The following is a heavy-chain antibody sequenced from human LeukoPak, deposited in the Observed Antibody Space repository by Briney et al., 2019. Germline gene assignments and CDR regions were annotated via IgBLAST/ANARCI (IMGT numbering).Heavy chain of an antibody. D-gene: IGHD3-9*01. CDR3: VKVEDYDILTGYYRHYFDY. J-gene: IGHJ4*02. V-gene: IGHV3-64D*06. CDR2: ISSNGGST. CDR1: GFTFSSYA. Sequence: PGGSLRLSCSASGFTFSSYAMHWVRQAPGKGLEYVSAISSNGGSTYYADSVKGRFTISRDNSKNTLYLQMSSLRAEDTAVYYCVKVEDYDILTGYYRHYFDYWGQGTLVTVSS.